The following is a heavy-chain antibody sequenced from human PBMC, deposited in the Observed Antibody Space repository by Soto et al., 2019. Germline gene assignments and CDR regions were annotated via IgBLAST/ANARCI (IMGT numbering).Heavy chain of an antibody. CDR2: VNWGGDTT. CDR3: AKGATVTTHYQYYGMDV. V-gene: IGHV3-43D*04. Sequence: GGSLRLSCAASGFTFDDFAMCWVRQVPGKGLEWISLVNWGGDTTFYAESVKGRFIISRDNSKNSVYLQMNSLRSEDSAVYYCAKGATVTTHYQYYGMDVWGQGTPVT. D-gene: IGHD4-17*01. J-gene: IGHJ6*02. CDR1: GFTFDDFA.